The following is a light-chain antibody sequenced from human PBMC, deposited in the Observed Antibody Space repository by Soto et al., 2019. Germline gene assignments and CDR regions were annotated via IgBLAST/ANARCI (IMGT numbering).Light chain of an antibody. CDR2: GNN. CDR1: SSNIGAAYA. CDR3: QSYDNSLSGAYV. V-gene: IGLV1-40*01. J-gene: IGLJ1*01. Sequence: QSVLTQPPSVSGAPGQRVTISCTGSSSNIGAAYAVHWYQQLPGTAPKLLIFGNNNRPSGVPDRFSASRSGTSASLAITGLQAEDESDYDCQSYDNSLSGAYVFGTGTKLTVL.